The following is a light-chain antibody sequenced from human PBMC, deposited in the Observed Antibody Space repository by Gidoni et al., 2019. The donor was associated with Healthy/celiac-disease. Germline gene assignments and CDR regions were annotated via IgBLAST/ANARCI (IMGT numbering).Light chain of an antibody. CDR2: YTS. J-gene: IGKJ2*01. CDR3: QQYNNWPYT. CDR1: QSVSSN. Sequence: EIVMTQSPATLTVSPGERATLSCKASQSVSSNLAWYQQKPGQAPRLLIYYTSTRATGIPARFSGSGSGTEFTLTISSLQSEDFAVYYCQQYNNWPYTFGQGTKLEIK. V-gene: IGKV3-15*01.